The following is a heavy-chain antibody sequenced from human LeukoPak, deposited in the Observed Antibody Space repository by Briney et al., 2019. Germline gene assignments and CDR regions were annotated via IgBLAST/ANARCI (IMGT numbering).Heavy chain of an antibody. CDR2: INHSGST. CDR3: AREALDDTSIGMDV. V-gene: IGHV4-34*01. D-gene: IGHD3-9*01. J-gene: IGHJ6*02. CDR1: GGSFSGYY. Sequence: PSETLSLTCAVYGGSFSGYYWSWIRQPPGKGLEWIGEINHSGSTNYNPSLKSRVTISVDTSKNQFSLKLSSVTAADTAVYYCAREALDDTSIGMDVWGQGTTVTVPS.